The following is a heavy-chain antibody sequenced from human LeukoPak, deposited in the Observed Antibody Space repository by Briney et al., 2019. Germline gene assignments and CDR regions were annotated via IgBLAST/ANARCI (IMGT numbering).Heavy chain of an antibody. J-gene: IGHJ4*02. CDR3: AKRGVVIRVILVGFHKEAYYFDS. V-gene: IGHV3-23*01. Sequence: QPGGSLRLSCAVSGITLSNYGMSWVRQAPGKGLEWVAGISDRGSRKNYADSVKGRFTISTDHPKNTLYLQMNSLRAEDTAVYFCAKRGVVIRVILVGFHKEAYYFDSWGQGALVTVSS. CDR2: ISDRGSRK. CDR1: GITLSNYG. D-gene: IGHD3-22*01.